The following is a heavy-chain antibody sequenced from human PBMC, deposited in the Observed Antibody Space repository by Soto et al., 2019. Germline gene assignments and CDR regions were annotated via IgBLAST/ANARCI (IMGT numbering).Heavy chain of an antibody. CDR2: INYSGST. V-gene: IGHV4-59*01. D-gene: IGHD3-3*01. CDR3: ARDSVSHDFTYYYYGMDV. CDR1: GGSISSYY. Sequence: QVQLQESGPGLVKPSETPSLTCTVSGGSISSYYWSWIRQPPGKGLEWIGYINYSGSTNYTTSLKSRVTISVDTSKNQFSLKLSSVTDADTAVYYCARDSVSHDFTYYYYGMDVWGQGTTVTVSS. J-gene: IGHJ6*02.